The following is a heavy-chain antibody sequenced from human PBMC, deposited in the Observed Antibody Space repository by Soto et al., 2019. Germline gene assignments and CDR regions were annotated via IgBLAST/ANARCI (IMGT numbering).Heavy chain of an antibody. CDR2: IYYSGST. CDR1: GGSISSYY. Sequence: KPSETLSLTCTVSGGSISSYYWSWIRQPPGKGLEWIGYIYYSGSTNYNPSLKSRVTISVDTSKNQFSLKLSSVTAADTAVYYCARGIVGANYDAFDIWGQGTMVTV. D-gene: IGHD1-26*01. J-gene: IGHJ3*02. CDR3: ARGIVGANYDAFDI. V-gene: IGHV4-59*01.